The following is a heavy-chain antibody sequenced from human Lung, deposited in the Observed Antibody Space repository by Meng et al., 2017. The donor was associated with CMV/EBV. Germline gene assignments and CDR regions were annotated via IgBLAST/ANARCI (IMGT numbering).Heavy chain of an antibody. CDR3: AKEWAPHEHFDY. J-gene: IGHJ4*02. Sequence: SCAAPGFPFRTYAMHWVRQAPGKGREWVAVISSDGNFQHYADSLKGRFTISRDNSKNTLYLQMNSLRAEDTAVYYCAKEWAPHEHFDYWGQGTLVTVSS. V-gene: IGHV3-30-3*02. CDR1: GFPFRTYA. CDR2: ISSDGNFQ.